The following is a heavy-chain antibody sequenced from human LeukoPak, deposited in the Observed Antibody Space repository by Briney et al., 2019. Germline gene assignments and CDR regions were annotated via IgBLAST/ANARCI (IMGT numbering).Heavy chain of an antibody. Sequence: GGSLRLSCAASEFTFNSHSMTWVRQPPGKGLEWVSVIFGDGGHTYYADSVKGRFTISRDNSKNTLYLQMNRLRAGNTAVYYCARVGDWSYYFGMDAWGQGTTVSVSS. CDR2: IFGDGGHT. CDR3: ARVGDWSYYFGMDA. CDR1: EFTFNSHS. J-gene: IGHJ6*02. D-gene: IGHD3-16*01. V-gene: IGHV3-23*01.